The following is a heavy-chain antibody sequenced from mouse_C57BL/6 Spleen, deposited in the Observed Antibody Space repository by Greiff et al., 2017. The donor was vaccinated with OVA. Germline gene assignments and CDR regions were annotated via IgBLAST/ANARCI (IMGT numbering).Heavy chain of an antibody. Sequence: VQLQQSGAELVRPGTSVKMSCQASGYTFTNYWIGWAKQRPGHGLEWIGDIYPGGGYTNYNEKFKGKATLNVDKSSSNDYMQFSSLPSEDSAIYYCARLDYDLWYFDVWGTGTTVTVSS. D-gene: IGHD2-4*01. J-gene: IGHJ1*03. CDR1: GYTFTNYW. CDR3: ARLDYDLWYFDV. CDR2: IYPGGGYT. V-gene: IGHV1-63*01.